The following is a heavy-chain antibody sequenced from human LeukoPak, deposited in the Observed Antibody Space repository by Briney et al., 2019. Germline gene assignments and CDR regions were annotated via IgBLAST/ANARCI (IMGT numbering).Heavy chain of an antibody. Sequence: GSSVKVSCKASGGTFSSYAISWVRQAPGQGLEWMGRIIPILGIANYAQKFQGRVTITADKSTSTAYMELSSLRSEDTAVYYCARDGWYQLLPSVNHALRDYYYGMDVWGQGTTVTVSS. D-gene: IGHD2-2*01. CDR1: GGTFSSYA. CDR2: IIPILGIA. CDR3: ARDGWYQLLPSVNHALRDYYYGMDV. J-gene: IGHJ6*02. V-gene: IGHV1-69*04.